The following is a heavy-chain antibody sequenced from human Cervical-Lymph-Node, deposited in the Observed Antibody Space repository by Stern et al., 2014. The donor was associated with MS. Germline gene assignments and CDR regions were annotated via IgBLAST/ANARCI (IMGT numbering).Heavy chain of an antibody. CDR3: AGLGYCTTYTCPDEYDC. V-gene: IGHV4-30-4*01. CDR1: GGSISSGDYY. J-gene: IGHJ4*02. Sequence: QVQLVESGPGLVKPSQTLSLTCTVSGGSISSGDYYWSWIRQPPGKGLEWIGYIYPSATTHYSPSLKSRPSSSLDKSNNQFSLILSSVTAADTAVYFCAGLGYCTTYTCPDEYDCWGQGTLVTVSS. CDR2: IYPSATT. D-gene: IGHD2-8*01.